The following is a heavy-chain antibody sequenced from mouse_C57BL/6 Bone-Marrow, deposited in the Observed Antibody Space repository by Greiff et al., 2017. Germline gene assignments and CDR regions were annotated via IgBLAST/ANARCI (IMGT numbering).Heavy chain of an antibody. CDR1: GFNFKDDY. D-gene: IGHD2-5*01. CDR3: TQAYYSNYPY. V-gene: IGHV14-4*01. J-gene: IGHJ4*01. Sequence: EVQLQQSGAELVRPGASVKLSCTASGFNFKDDYMHWVKQRPEQGLEWIGWIDPENGDTEYASKFQGKATITADTSSNTAYLQLSSLTSEYTAVYYSTQAYYSNYPYWGQGTSVTVSS. CDR2: IDPENGDT.